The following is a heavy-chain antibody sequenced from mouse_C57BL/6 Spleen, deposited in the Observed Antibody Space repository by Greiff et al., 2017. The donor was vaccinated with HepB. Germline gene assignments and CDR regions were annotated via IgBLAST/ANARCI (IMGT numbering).Heavy chain of an antibody. D-gene: IGHD1-1*01. CDR1: GYTFTSYW. CDR2: IHPNSGST. V-gene: IGHV1-64*01. J-gene: IGHJ3*01. Sequence: QVQLQQPGAELVKPGASVKLSCKASGYTFTSYWMHWVKQRPGQGLAWIGMIHPNSGSTNYNEKFKSKATLTVDKSSSTAYMQLSSLTSEDSAVYYCARGGYYGGFAYWGQGTLVTVSA. CDR3: ARGGYYGGFAY.